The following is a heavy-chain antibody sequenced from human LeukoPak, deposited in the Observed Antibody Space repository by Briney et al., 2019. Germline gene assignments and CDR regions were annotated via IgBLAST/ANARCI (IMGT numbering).Heavy chain of an antibody. D-gene: IGHD3-9*01. CDR2: ISGNGGST. CDR3: ARDPGYAIYYFDY. V-gene: IGHV3-23*01. Sequence: GGSLRLSCAASGFTFSTYAMSWVRQAPGKGLEWVSTISGNGGSTYYADSVKGRFSISRDNSKNTLYLQMNSLRAEDTAVYYCARDPGYAIYYFDYWGQGLLVAVSS. CDR1: GFTFSTYA. J-gene: IGHJ4*02.